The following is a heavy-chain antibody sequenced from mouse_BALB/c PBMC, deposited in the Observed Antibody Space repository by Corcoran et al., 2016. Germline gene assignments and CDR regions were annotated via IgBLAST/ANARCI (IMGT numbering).Heavy chain of an antibody. CDR3: ARNYGSSYDGYFDV. CDR2: ILPGSGST. Sequence: QVQMQQSGAELMKPGASVKISCKPIGYTFSSYWIEGVKQRPGHGREWIGEILPGSGSTNYNEKFKGKATFTAATSSNTAYMQLSSLTSEDSAVYYCARNYGSSYDGYFDVWGAGTTVTVSS. V-gene: IGHV1-9*01. J-gene: IGHJ1*01. CDR1: GYTFSSYW. D-gene: IGHD1-1*01.